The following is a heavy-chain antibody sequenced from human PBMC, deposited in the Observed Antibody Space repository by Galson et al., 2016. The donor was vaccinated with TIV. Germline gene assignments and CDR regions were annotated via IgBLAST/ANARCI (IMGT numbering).Heavy chain of an antibody. J-gene: IGHJ4*02. CDR3: VRDRAYSTYDY. CDR2: IKQTGSEK. V-gene: IGHV3-7*03. D-gene: IGHD4-11*01. CDR1: GFSVSYKH. Sequence: SLRLSCAASGFSVSYKHMIWVRQAPGKGLEWVANIKQTGSEKNYVDSVKGRVTISRDNAKNSLYLQMSSLRAEDTAVYYCVRDRAYSTYDYWGQGTQVTVSS.